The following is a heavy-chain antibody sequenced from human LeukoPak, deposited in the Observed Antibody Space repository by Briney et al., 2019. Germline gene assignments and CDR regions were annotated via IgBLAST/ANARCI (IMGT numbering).Heavy chain of an antibody. CDR2: IYYSGST. V-gene: IGHV4-30-4*01. Sequence: PSETLSLTCTVSGGSISSGDYYWSWIRQPPGKGLEWIGYIYYSGSTYYNPSLKSRVTISVDTSKNHFSLKLSSVTAADTAVYYCATPGYTAMPWALDYWGQGTLVTVSS. D-gene: IGHD5-18*01. J-gene: IGHJ4*02. CDR3: ATPGYTAMPWALDY. CDR1: GGSISSGDYY.